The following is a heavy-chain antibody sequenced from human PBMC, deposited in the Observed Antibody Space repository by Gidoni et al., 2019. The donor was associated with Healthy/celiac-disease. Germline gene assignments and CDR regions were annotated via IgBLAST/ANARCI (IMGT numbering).Heavy chain of an antibody. J-gene: IGHJ4*02. V-gene: IGHV4-59*01. CDR1: GGSISSYY. D-gene: IGHD1-26*01. CDR3: ARAPLGGYFDY. Sequence: QVQLQESGPGLVKPSETLSLTCTVSGGSISSYYWSWIRQPPGKGLEWIGYIYYSGSTNYNPSLKSRVTISVDTSKNQFSLKLSSVTAADTAVYYCARAPLGGYFDYWGQGTLVTVSS. CDR2: IYYSGST.